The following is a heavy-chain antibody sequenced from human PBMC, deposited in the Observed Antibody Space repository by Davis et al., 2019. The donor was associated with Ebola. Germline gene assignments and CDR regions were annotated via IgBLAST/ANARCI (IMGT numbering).Heavy chain of an antibody. V-gene: IGHV4-59*08. J-gene: IGHJ3*02. CDR1: GGSISSYY. CDR2: IYYSGST. Sequence: GSLRLSCTVSGGSISSYYWSWIRQPPGKGLEWIGYIYYSGSTNYNPSLKSRVTISVDTSKNQFSLKLSSVTAADTAVYYCARRGYYYDSSGYYSGAFDIWGQGTMVTVSS. CDR3: ARRGYYYDSSGYYSGAFDI. D-gene: IGHD3-22*01.